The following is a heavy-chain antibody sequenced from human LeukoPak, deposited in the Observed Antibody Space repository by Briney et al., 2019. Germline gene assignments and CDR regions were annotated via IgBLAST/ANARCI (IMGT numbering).Heavy chain of an antibody. CDR2: IYYSGST. CDR1: GGSISSYY. J-gene: IGHJ6*03. Sequence: SETLSLTCTVSGGSISSYYWSWIRQPPGKGLEWSGYIYYSGSTNYNPSLKSRVTISVDTSKNQFSLKLRSVTAADTAVYYCASALAVYSNSHYYYYYMDVWGKGTXVXVSS. V-gene: IGHV4-59*01. D-gene: IGHD4-11*01. CDR3: ASALAVYSNSHYYYYYMDV.